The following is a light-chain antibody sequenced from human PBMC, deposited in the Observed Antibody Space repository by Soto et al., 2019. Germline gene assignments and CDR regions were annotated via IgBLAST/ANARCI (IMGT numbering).Light chain of an antibody. CDR3: CSYAGISTYVV. Sequence: QSALTQPASVSGSPGQSITISCTGTSSDVGSYNLVSWYQQHPGIAPKLMIYEGSKRPSGVSNRFSGSKSGNTASLTISGLQAEDEADYYCCSYAGISTYVVFGGGTKLNVL. J-gene: IGLJ2*01. V-gene: IGLV2-23*01. CDR2: EGS. CDR1: SSDVGSYNL.